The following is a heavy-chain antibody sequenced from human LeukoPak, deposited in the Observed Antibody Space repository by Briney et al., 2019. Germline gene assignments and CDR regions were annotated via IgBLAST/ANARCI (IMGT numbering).Heavy chain of an antibody. V-gene: IGHV1-8*01. D-gene: IGHD6-19*01. CDR2: MNPNSGNT. CDR1: GYTFTSYG. J-gene: IGHJ5*02. CDR3: ARVLSSGWSPHNWFDP. Sequence: ASVKVSCEASGYTFTSYGISWVRQAPGQGLEWMGWMNPNSGNTGYAQKFQGRVTMTRNTSISTAYMELSSLRSEDTAVYYCARVLSSGWSPHNWFDPWGQGTLVTVSS.